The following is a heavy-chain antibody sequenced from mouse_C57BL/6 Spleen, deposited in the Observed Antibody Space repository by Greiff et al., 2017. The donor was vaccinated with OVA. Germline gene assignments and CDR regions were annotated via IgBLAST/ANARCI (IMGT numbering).Heavy chain of an antibody. V-gene: IGHV5-4*03. CDR2: ISDGGSYT. D-gene: IGHD2-4*01. J-gene: IGHJ4*01. CDR3: ARGFYYDYLMDY. CDR1: GFTFSSYA. Sequence: EVMLVESGGGLVKPGGSLKLSCAASGFTFSSYAMSWVRQTPEKRLEWVATISDGGSYTYYPDNVKGRFTISRDNAKNNLYLQMSHLKSEDTAMYYCARGFYYDYLMDYWGQGTSVTVSS.